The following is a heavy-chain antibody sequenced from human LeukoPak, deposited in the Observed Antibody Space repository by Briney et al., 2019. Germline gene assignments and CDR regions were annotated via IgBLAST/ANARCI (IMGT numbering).Heavy chain of an antibody. CDR1: GGSFSGYY. V-gene: IGHV4-34*01. Sequence: SETLSLTCAVYGGSFSGYYWSWIRQPPGKGLEWIGEINHSGSTNYNPSLKSRVTISVDTSKNQFSLKLSSVTAADTAVYYCAKVHRLWFGETWFDYWGQGTLVTVSS. CDR2: INHSGST. D-gene: IGHD3-10*01. J-gene: IGHJ4*02. CDR3: AKVHRLWFGETWFDY.